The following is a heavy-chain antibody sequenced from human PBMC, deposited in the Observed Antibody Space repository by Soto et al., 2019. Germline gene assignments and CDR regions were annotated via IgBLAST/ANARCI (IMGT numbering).Heavy chain of an antibody. CDR3: VVAWRYYYDSSGYYYPY. CDR1: GGSISSSSYY. CDR2: IYYSGST. Sequence: KPSETLSLTCTVSGGSISSSSYYWGWIRQPPGKGLEWIGSIYYSGSTYYNPSLKSRVTISVDTSKNQFSLKLSSVTAADTAVYYCVVAWRYYYDSSGYYYPYWGQGTLVTVSS. V-gene: IGHV4-39*01. J-gene: IGHJ4*02. D-gene: IGHD3-22*01.